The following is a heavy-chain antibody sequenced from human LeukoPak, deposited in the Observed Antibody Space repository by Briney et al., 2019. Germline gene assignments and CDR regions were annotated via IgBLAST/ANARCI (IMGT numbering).Heavy chain of an antibody. Sequence: GGSLRLSCAATGFTFSTFAMIWVRQPPGKGLEWVSSIFPSGGEIHYADSVRGRFTISRDNSKSTLSLQMNSLRAEDTAIYYCARRAGAYSHPYDYWGQGTLVTVSS. D-gene: IGHD4/OR15-4a*01. J-gene: IGHJ4*02. CDR3: ARRAGAYSHPYDY. CDR1: GFTFSTFA. V-gene: IGHV3-23*01. CDR2: IFPSGGEI.